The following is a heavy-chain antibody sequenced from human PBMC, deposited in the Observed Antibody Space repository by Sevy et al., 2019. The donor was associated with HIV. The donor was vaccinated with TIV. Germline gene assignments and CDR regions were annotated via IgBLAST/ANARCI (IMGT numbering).Heavy chain of an antibody. CDR3: AKVSGSGSYRVPPDAFDI. V-gene: IGHV3-23*01. D-gene: IGHD3-10*01. CDR2: ISGRGGST. Sequence: GGYLRLSCTASGFTFRSYAMSWVRQAPGKGLEWVSAISGRGGSTYYADAVKGRFTISRDNSKNTLFLQMNSLRAEDTAVYYCAKVSGSGSYRVPPDAFDIWGQGTMVTVSS. J-gene: IGHJ3*02. CDR1: GFTFRSYA.